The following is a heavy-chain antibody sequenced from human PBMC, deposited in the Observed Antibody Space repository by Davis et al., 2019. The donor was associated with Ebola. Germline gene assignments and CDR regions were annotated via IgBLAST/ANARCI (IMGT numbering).Heavy chain of an antibody. CDR1: GFTVTNNY. D-gene: IGHD3-3*01. CDR3: ARAVFHEVLDF. V-gene: IGHV3-53*01. J-gene: IGHJ4*02. Sequence: PGGSLRLSCAASGFTVTNNYMSWVRQAPGKGLEWVSIIYSGGSTYYADSVKGRFTISRDNSRNTLFLQMNSLRAEDTAVYYCARAVFHEVLDFWGQGTPVTVSS. CDR2: IYSGGST.